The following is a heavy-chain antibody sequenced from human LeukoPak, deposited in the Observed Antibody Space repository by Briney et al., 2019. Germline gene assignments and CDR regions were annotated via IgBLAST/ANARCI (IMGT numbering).Heavy chain of an antibody. J-gene: IGHJ6*02. Sequence: PGGSLRLSCAASGFTFSSYWMHWVRQAPGKGLVWVSRINSDGSSTSYADSVKGRFTISRDNAKNTLYLQMNSLRAEDTAVYYRARAATERYYYGMDVWGQGTTVTVSS. CDR1: GFTFSSYW. V-gene: IGHV3-74*01. D-gene: IGHD6-25*01. CDR3: ARAATERYYYGMDV. CDR2: INSDGSST.